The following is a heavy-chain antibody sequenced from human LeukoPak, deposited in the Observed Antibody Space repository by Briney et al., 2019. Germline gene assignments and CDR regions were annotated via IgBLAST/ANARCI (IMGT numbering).Heavy chain of an antibody. J-gene: IGHJ6*02. CDR2: IYYSGST. Sequence: SETLSLTCTVSGGSISSYYWSWIRQPPGKGLEWIGYIYYSGSTNYNPSLKSRVTISVDTSKNQFSLKLSSVTAADTAVYYCASLPMDGMDVWGQGTTVTVSS. V-gene: IGHV4-59*01. CDR1: GGSISSYY. CDR3: ASLPMDGMDV.